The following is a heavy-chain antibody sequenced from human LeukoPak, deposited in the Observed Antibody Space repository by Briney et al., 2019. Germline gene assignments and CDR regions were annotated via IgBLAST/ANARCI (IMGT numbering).Heavy chain of an antibody. J-gene: IGHJ4*02. CDR3: ARRRAGYYVDY. D-gene: IGHD3-9*01. V-gene: IGHV3-11*01. Sequence: PGGSLRLSCTASGFTFRDLYMDWIRLAPGKGLQWVSSISSSGTTTYYADSVKGRFTISRDNAKNSLYLQMNTLRAEDTAVCYCARRRAGYYVDYWGRGTLVTVSS. CDR1: GFTFRDLY. CDR2: ISSSGTTT.